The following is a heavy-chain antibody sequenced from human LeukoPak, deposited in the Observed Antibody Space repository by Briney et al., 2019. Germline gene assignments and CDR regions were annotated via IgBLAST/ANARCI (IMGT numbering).Heavy chain of an antibody. V-gene: IGHV3-33*01. CDR1: GFTFSSYG. D-gene: IGHD3-10*01. J-gene: IGHJ4*02. Sequence: GGSLRLSCAASGFTFSSYGMHWVRQAPGKGLEWVAVIWYDGSNKYYADSVKGRFTISRDNSKNTLYLQMNSLRAEDTAVYYCARVPYGSGTYTDYWGQGTLVTVSS. CDR2: IWYDGSNK. CDR3: ARVPYGSGTYTDY.